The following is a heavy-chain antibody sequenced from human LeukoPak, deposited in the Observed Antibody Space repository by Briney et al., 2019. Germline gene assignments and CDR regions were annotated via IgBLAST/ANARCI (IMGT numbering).Heavy chain of an antibody. CDR1: GGSISGSDFN. Sequence: SETLSLTCTVSGGSISGSDFNWGWIRQPPGKGLEWIGVISYSGSTYYNPSLKSRVTISVDTSKSHFSLKLSSVTAADTAIYYCARLDKGIKAAHFDYWGQGTLVTVSS. J-gene: IGHJ4*02. CDR2: ISYSGST. D-gene: IGHD6-25*01. CDR3: ARLDKGIKAAHFDY. V-gene: IGHV4-39*01.